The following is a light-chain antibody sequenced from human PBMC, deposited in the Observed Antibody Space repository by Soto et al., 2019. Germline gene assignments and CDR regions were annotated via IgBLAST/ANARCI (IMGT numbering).Light chain of an antibody. CDR1: QGISSY. CDR3: QQYYSYPQFS. CDR2: AAS. V-gene: IGKV1-8*01. J-gene: IGKJ3*01. Sequence: AIRMTQSPSSFSASTGDRVTITCRASQGISSYLAWYQQKPGKAAKRLIYAASTWRSGVPSRFNGIGSGTDVTLTSSCLQSEDFATYYWQQYYSYPQFSVGRVTIVDI.